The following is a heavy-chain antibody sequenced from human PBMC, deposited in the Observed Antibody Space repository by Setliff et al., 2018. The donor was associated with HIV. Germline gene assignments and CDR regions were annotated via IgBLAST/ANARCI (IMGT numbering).Heavy chain of an antibody. J-gene: IGHJ5*02. CDR2: INTNSGNP. D-gene: IGHD3-9*01. CDR3: ARDRPRNFDWSGNWFDP. V-gene: IGHV7-4-1*02. CDR1: GGTFTSYA. Sequence: ASVKVSCKASGGTFTSYAMNWVRQAPGQGLEWMGWINTNSGNPTYAQGFTGRFVFSLDTSVSTAYLQISSLKAEDTAVYYCARDRPRNFDWSGNWFDPWGQGTLVTVSS.